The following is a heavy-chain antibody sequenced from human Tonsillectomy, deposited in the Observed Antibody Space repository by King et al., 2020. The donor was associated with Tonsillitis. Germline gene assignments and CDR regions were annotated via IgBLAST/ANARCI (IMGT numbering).Heavy chain of an antibody. Sequence: VQLVESGGGLVEPGGSLRLSCAASGFTFSSYSMNWVRQAPGKGLGWVSSISSDSSYMYYADSVKGRFTISRDNAQNSLYLQMNSLRAEDTAVYYCASEPSSGWYFDYWGQGTLVTVSS. D-gene: IGHD6-19*01. CDR3: ASEPSSGWYFDY. CDR2: ISSDSSYM. J-gene: IGHJ4*02. CDR1: GFTFSSYS. V-gene: IGHV3-21*01.